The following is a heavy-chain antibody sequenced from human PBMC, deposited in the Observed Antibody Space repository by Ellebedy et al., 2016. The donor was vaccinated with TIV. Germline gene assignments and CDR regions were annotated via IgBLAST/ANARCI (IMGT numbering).Heavy chain of an antibody. J-gene: IGHJ4*02. V-gene: IGHV3-33*01. Sequence: PGESLRLSCAASGFTFSTYGMHWVRQAPGKGLEWVAVLWYDGSREYYADSVKGRFTVSRDNSKNTLYLQMNSLRTEDTAVYYCATERSGYDFDYWGQGTLVTVSA. CDR2: LWYDGSRE. D-gene: IGHD5-12*01. CDR1: GFTFSTYG. CDR3: ATERSGYDFDY.